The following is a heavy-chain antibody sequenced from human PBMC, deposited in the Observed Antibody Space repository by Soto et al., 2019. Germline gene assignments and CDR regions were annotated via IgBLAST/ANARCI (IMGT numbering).Heavy chain of an antibody. V-gene: IGHV3-48*02. CDR1: GFTFSGYS. CDR2: ISSGSKTI. CDR3: VREDILGVRSFDY. Sequence: PGGSLRLSCAASGFTFSGYSVNWVRQAPGKGLEWVSYISSGSKTIYYAESVKGRFTVSRDNARNSQYLQMNSLRDEDTAVYYCVREDILGVRSFDYWGRGTLVTVCS. J-gene: IGHJ4*02. D-gene: IGHD3-9*01.